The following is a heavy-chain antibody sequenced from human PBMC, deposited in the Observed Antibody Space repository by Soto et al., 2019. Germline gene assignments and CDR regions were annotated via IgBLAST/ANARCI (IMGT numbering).Heavy chain of an antibody. J-gene: IGHJ6*03. Sequence: ASVKVSCKASGYTFTGYYMHWVRQAPGQGLEWMGWINPNSGGTNYAQKFQGWVTMTRDTSISTAYMELSRLRSDDTAVYYCAIEAAAETPGGYYHDYIDVWGKGTTVTVSS. CDR1: GYTFTGYY. CDR3: AIEAAAETPGGYYHDYIDV. CDR2: INPNSGGT. V-gene: IGHV1-2*04. D-gene: IGHD6-13*01.